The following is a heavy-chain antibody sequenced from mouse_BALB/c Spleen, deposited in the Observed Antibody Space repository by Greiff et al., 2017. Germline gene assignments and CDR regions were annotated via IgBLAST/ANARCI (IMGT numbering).Heavy chain of an antibody. V-gene: IGHV1-69*02. CDR2: IDPSDSET. Sequence: QVQLKQPGAELVKPGAPVKLSCKASGYTFTSYWMNWVKQRPGRGLEWIGRIDPSDSETHYNQKFKDKATLTVDKSSSTAYIQLSSLTSEDSAVYYCARDYYGSWFAYWGQGTLVTVSA. CDR1: GYTFTSYW. D-gene: IGHD1-2*01. CDR3: ARDYYGSWFAY. J-gene: IGHJ3*01.